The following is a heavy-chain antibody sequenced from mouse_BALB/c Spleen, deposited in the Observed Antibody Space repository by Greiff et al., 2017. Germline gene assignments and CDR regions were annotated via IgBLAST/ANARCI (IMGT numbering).Heavy chain of an antibody. V-gene: IGHV2-9*02. CDR2: IWAGGST. CDR3: ASYYGSSPLYAMDY. D-gene: IGHD1-1*01. CDR1: GFSLTSYG. Sequence: VMLVESGPGLVAPSQSLSITCTVSGFSLTSYGVHWVRQPPGKGLEWLGVIWAGGSTNYNSALMSRLSISKDNSKSQVFLKMNSLQTDDTAMYYCASYYGSSPLYAMDYWGQGTSVTVSS. J-gene: IGHJ4*01.